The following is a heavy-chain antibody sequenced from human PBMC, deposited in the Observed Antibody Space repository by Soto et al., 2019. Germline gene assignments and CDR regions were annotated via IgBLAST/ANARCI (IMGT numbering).Heavy chain of an antibody. V-gene: IGHV1-46*01. CDR2: INPSGGST. D-gene: IGHD2-15*01. CDR3: ARAPEPAYCSGGSCYSHEDPRRRGEVVWFDP. CDR1: GYTFTSYY. J-gene: IGHJ5*02. Sequence: ASVKVSCKASGYTFTSYYMHWVRQAPGQGLEWMGIINPSGGSTSYAQKFQGRVTMTRDTSTSTVYMELSSLRSEDTAVYYCARAPEPAYCSGGSCYSHEDPRRRGEVVWFDPWGQGTLVTSPQ.